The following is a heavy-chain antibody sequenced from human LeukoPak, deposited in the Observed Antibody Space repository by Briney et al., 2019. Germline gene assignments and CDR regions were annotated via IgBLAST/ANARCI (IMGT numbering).Heavy chain of an antibody. CDR3: ARAWSQDGYMDV. D-gene: IGHD2-15*01. V-gene: IGHV1-8*01. CDR2: MNPNSGNT. Sequence: GASVKVSCKASGYTFTSYDINWVRQATGQGLEWMGWMNPNSGNTGYAQKFQGRVTMTRNTSISTAYMELSSLRSEDTAVYYCARAWSQDGYMDVWGKGTTVTVSS. J-gene: IGHJ6*03. CDR1: GYTFTSYD.